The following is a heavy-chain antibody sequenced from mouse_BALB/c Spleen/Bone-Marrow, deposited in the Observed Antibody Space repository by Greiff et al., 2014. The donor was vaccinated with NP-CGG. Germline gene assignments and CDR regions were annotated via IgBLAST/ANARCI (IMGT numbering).Heavy chain of an antibody. J-gene: IGHJ4*01. CDR2: ISNGGGST. D-gene: IGHD2-4*01. CDR3: ARPTIYYDYDGYAMDY. CDR1: GFTFSDYY. V-gene: IGHV5-12*02. Sequence: EVKLVESGGGLVQPGGSLKLSCATSGFTFSDYYMYWVRQTPEKRLEWVAYISNGGGSTYYPDTVKGQFTISRDNAKNTLYLQMSRLKSEDTAMYYCARPTIYYDYDGYAMDYWGQGTSVTVSS.